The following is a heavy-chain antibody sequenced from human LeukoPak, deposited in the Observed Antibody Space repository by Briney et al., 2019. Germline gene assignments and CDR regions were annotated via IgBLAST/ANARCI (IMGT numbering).Heavy chain of an antibody. Sequence: GGSLRLSCAASGFTFDDYAMQWVRQAPGKGLEWVSGISWNSGSIGYADSVKGRFTISRDNAKNSLYLQMNSLRAEDMALYYCAKEDDYGDYDYWGQGTLVTVSS. CDR1: GFTFDDYA. CDR3: AKEDDYGDYDY. D-gene: IGHD4-17*01. J-gene: IGHJ4*02. CDR2: ISWNSGSI. V-gene: IGHV3-9*03.